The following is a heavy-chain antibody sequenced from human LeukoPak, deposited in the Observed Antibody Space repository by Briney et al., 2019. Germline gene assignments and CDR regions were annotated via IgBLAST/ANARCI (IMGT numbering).Heavy chain of an antibody. CDR2: ISAYNGNT. D-gene: IGHD2-15*01. CDR3: ARSGPYCSGGSCHTGDY. CDR1: GYTFTSYG. Sequence: ASVKVSCKASGYTFTSYGISWVRQAPGQGLEWMGWISAYNGNTNYAQKLQGRVTMTTGTSTSTAYMELRSLRSDDTAVYYCARSGPYCSGGSCHTGDYWGQGTLVTVSS. J-gene: IGHJ4*02. V-gene: IGHV1-18*01.